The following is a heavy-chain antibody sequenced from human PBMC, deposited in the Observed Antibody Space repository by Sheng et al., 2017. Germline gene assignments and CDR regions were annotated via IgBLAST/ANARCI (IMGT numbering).Heavy chain of an antibody. V-gene: IGHV4-34*01. J-gene: IGHJ4*02. D-gene: IGHD3-10*01. CDR2: INHSGST. CDR3: ARVDYYGSGSYHYYFDY. Sequence: QVQLQQWGAGLLKPSETLSLTCAIYGGSFSGYSWSWIRQPPGKGLEWIGEINHSGSTNYNPSLKSRVTISVDTSKNQFSLKLSSVTAADTAVYYCARVDYYGSGSYHYYFDYWGQGTLVTVSS. CDR1: GGSFSGYS.